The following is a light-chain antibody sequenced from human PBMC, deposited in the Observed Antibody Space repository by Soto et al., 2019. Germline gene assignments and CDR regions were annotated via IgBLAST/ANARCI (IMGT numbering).Light chain of an antibody. CDR1: QSISSY. V-gene: IGKV1-39*01. J-gene: IGKJ1*01. CDR2: AAS. Sequence: DIPITQSPSSLSSSVGDRVTITCRASQSISSYLNWYQQKPGKAPTLLIYAASSLQSGVPSRFSGSGSGTDFTLTISSLQPEDFATYYCQQSYSTLWTFGQGTKVEIK. CDR3: QQSYSTLWT.